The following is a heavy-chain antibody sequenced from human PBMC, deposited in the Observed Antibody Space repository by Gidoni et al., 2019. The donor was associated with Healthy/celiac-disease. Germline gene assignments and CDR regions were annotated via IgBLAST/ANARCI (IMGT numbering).Heavy chain of an antibody. CDR2: ISYEGSNK. CDR3: ARDGYYDSSGAPPDY. CDR1: GLTFSSYA. J-gene: IGHJ4*02. V-gene: IGHV3-30-3*01. D-gene: IGHD3-22*01. Sequence: QVQLVESGGGVVQPGRSLRLCCAASGLTFSSYAMHWVRQAPGKGLECVAVISYEGSNKHYAATVKCRFTISRDNSKNTLYLQMNSLRAEDTAVYYCARDGYYDSSGAPPDYWGQGTLVTVSS.